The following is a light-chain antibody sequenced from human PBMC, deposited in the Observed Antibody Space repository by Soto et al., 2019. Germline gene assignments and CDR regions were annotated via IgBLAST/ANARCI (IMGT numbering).Light chain of an antibody. CDR1: ISNIGNNA. J-gene: IGLJ1*01. CDR3: AAWDDSLNGQV. Sequence: QSVLTQSPSASGTPGQRVTISCSGSISNIGNNAVNWYQQLPGKAPKLLIYYDDLLPSGVSDRFSGSKSGTSASLAISGLQSEDEADYYCAAWDDSLNGQVFGTGTKVTVL. CDR2: YDD. V-gene: IGLV1-36*01.